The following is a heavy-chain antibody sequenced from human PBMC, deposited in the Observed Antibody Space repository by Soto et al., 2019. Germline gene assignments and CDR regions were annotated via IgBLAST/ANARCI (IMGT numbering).Heavy chain of an antibody. J-gene: IGHJ4*02. V-gene: IGHV1-24*01. Sequence: ASVKVSCKVSGYTLTELSMHWVRQSPGKGLEWMGGFDPEDGETIYAQKFQGRVTMTEDTSTDTAYMELSSLRSEDTAVYYCATHYYDSSGGYFDYWGQGTLVTVSS. D-gene: IGHD3-22*01. CDR3: ATHYYDSSGGYFDY. CDR1: GYTLTELS. CDR2: FDPEDGET.